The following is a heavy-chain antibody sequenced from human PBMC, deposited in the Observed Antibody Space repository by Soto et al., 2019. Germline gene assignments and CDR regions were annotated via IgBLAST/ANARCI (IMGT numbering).Heavy chain of an antibody. Sequence: PSETLSLTCTVSGGSISSGDYYWSWIRQPPGKGLEWIGYIYYSGSTYYNPSLKSRVTISVDTSKNKFSLKLSSVTAADTAVYYCARGVDTAMESYYYYGMDVWGQGTTATAS. CDR3: ARGVDTAMESYYYYGMDV. V-gene: IGHV4-30-4*01. CDR1: GGSISSGDYY. CDR2: IYYSGST. J-gene: IGHJ6*02. D-gene: IGHD5-18*01.